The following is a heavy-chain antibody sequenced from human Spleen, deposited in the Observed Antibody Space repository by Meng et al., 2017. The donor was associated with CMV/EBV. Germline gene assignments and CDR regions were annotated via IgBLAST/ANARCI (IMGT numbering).Heavy chain of an antibody. CDR2: INWNGGST. D-gene: IGHD1-1*01. V-gene: IGHV3-20*04. Sequence: GGSLRLSCAASGFTFDDYGMSWVRQAPGKGLEWVSGINWNGGSTGYADSVKGRFTISRDNAKNSLYLQMNSLRAEDTALYYCAKDKTNYYYYYGMDVWGQGTTVTVSS. CDR3: AKDKTNYYYYYGMDV. J-gene: IGHJ6*02. CDR1: GFTFDDYG.